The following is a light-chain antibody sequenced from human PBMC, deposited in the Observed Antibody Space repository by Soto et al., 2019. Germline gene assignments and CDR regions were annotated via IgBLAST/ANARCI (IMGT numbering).Light chain of an antibody. CDR1: SSNIKTNG. J-gene: IGLJ2*01. V-gene: IGLV1-44*01. CDR2: SNN. Sequence: QPVLTQPPSASGTPGQWVTISCSGGSSNIKTNGVSWYQQVPGAAPKLLIYSNNQRPSGAPDRFSGSKSGTSASLAISGLQSEDEATYHCATWDDSLNGLIFGGGTKLTVL. CDR3: ATWDDSLNGLI.